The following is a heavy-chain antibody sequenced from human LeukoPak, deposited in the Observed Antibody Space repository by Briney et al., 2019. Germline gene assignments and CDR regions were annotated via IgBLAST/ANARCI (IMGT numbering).Heavy chain of an antibody. CDR2: ISAYNGNT. CDR3: ARDGHIVTTIREVH. J-gene: IGHJ4*02. V-gene: IGHV1-18*01. CDR1: GYTFTNYA. Sequence: ASVKVSCKASGYTFTNYAISWVRQAPRQGLEWMGWISAYNGNTNYAQKLQCRVTMTTDTSTSTAYMELRNLRSDDTAVYYCARDGHIVTTIREVHWGQGTLVTVSS. D-gene: IGHD5-12*01.